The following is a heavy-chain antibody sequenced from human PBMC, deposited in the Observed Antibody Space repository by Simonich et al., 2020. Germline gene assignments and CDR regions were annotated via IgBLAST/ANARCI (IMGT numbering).Heavy chain of an antibody. CDR1: GYTFTGYY. CDR2: INPNSGGT. V-gene: IGHV1-2*02. Sequence: VQLVQSGAEVQQPGDSVKASCKASGYTFTGYYMHWVRQAPGKVLEWMGVINPNSGGTNYAQKFQGRVTMTRDTSISTAYMELSRLRSDDTAVYYCARALGSDIDYWGQGTLVTVSS. CDR3: ARALGSDIDY. D-gene: IGHD7-27*01. J-gene: IGHJ4*02.